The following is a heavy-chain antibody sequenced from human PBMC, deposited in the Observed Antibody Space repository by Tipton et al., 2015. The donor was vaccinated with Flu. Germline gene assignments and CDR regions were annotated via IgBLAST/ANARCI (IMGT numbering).Heavy chain of an antibody. CDR2: IKSKTDGGTT. Sequence: SLRLSCAASGFTFSNAWMSWVRQAPGKGLEWVGRIKSKTDGGTTDYAAPVKGRFTISRDDSKNTLYLQMNSLKTEDTAVYYCTTDSIVVVPAEDFDYWGQGTLVTVSS. CDR3: TTDSIVVVPAEDFDY. CDR1: GFTFSNAW. D-gene: IGHD2-2*01. V-gene: IGHV3-15*01. J-gene: IGHJ4*02.